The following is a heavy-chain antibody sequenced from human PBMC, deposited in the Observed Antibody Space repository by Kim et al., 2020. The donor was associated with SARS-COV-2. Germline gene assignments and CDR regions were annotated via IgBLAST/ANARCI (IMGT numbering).Heavy chain of an antibody. J-gene: IGHJ5*02. D-gene: IGHD3-22*01. V-gene: IGHV4-39*01. Sequence: PKSRVTIAVDTSKNQFSLKLSSVTAADTAVYYCARHLAKKVVTTINWFDTWGQGTLVTVSS. CDR3: ARHLAKKVVTTINWFDT.